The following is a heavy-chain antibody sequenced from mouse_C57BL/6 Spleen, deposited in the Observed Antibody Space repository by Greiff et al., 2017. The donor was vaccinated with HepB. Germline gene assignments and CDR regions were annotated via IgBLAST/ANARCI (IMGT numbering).Heavy chain of an antibody. Sequence: VHVKQSGPELVKPGASVKIPCKASGYTFTDYNMDWVKQSHGKSLEWIGDINPNNGGTIYNQKFKGKATLTVDKSSSTAYMELRSLTSEDTAVYYCARGDYDYPFAYWGQGTLVTVSA. CDR1: GYTFTDYN. CDR3: ARGDYDYPFAY. D-gene: IGHD2-4*01. J-gene: IGHJ3*01. CDR2: INPNNGGT. V-gene: IGHV1-18*01.